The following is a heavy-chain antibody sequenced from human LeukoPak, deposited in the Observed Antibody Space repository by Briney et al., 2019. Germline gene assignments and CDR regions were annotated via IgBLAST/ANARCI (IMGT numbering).Heavy chain of an antibody. V-gene: IGHV3-23*01. Sequence: GGSLRLSCAASGFTFSSYWMHWVRQAPGKGLEWVSAISGSGGSTYYADSVKGRFTISRDNSKNTLYLQMNSLRAEDTAVYYCAKDRSSNYYDSSGLDYWGQGTLVTVSS. CDR3: AKDRSSNYYDSSGLDY. D-gene: IGHD3-22*01. J-gene: IGHJ4*02. CDR1: GFTFSSYW. CDR2: ISGSGGST.